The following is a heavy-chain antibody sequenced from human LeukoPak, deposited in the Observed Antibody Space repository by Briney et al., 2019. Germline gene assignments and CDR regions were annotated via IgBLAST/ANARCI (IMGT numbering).Heavy chain of an antibody. CDR2: ISYDGSNK. D-gene: IGHD3-16*01. J-gene: IGHJ4*02. Sequence: GGSLRLSCAPSGFTLSSYAMHSVRQAPGKGLEWVAVISYDGSNKYYAASVKGRFTISRDNSKNTLYLAMDSRRAQETAVDYCARGGETAPYFDYWGQGTLVTVSS. V-gene: IGHV3-30-3*01. CDR1: GFTLSSYA. CDR3: ARGGETAPYFDY.